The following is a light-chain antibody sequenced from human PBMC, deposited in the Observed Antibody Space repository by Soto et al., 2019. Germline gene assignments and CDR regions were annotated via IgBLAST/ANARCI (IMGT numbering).Light chain of an antibody. CDR3: QQRSNWPSVT. Sequence: ESVLTQSPATLSLSPGDRATLSCRASQSITNSLAWYRHQPGQPPRLLLYDASKRATGIPARFIGSGSGTHFTLTISSLEPEDFGLYYCQQRSNWPSVTFGGGTKVDIK. J-gene: IGKJ4*01. V-gene: IGKV3-11*01. CDR2: DAS. CDR1: QSITNS.